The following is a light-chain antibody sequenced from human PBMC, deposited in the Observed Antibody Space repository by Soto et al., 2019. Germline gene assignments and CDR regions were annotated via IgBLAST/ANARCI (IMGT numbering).Light chain of an antibody. J-gene: IGKJ1*01. V-gene: IGKV1-5*01. CDR1: QSISSW. CDR2: DAY. CDR3: KQYDSYSWT. Sequence: DIQMTQSPSSLSASVGDRVTITCRASQSISSWLAWYQQKPGKAHKLLIYDAYSLESGLQSRFSGSGSGTEFILTIRSLQPDDFATYYCKQYDSYSWTFGQGTKVDIK.